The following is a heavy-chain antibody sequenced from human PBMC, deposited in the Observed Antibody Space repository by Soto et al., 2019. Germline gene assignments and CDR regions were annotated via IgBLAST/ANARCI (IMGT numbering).Heavy chain of an antibody. D-gene: IGHD3-9*01. J-gene: IGHJ4*02. V-gene: IGHV4-30-4*01. CDR3: ASGYYDILTGRDTKHPFDF. CDR2: IYYSGNT. CDR1: GGSIINGDYY. Sequence: SETLSLTCTVSGGSIINGDYYWSWIHQPPGKGLEWIGYIYYSGNTYYNPSLKSRVMISVDTSKNQFSLNLSSVTAADTAVYYCASGYYDILTGRDTKHPFDFWGQGAQVTVSS.